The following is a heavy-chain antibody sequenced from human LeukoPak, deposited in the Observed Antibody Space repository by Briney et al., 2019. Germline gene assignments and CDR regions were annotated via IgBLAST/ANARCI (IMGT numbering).Heavy chain of an antibody. V-gene: IGHV4-30-2*01. CDR2: IFHTGST. CDR3: ARELWFANAPGSWLDP. Sequence: SQTLSLTCVVSGDSISSGAYSWSWIRQPPGKGLEWIGYIFHTGSTFYDPSLKSRLTISVDNSKNQFSLRLSSVTAADTAVYYCARELWFANAPGSWLDPWGQGTLVTVSS. D-gene: IGHD3-10*01. J-gene: IGHJ5*02. CDR1: GDSISSGAYS.